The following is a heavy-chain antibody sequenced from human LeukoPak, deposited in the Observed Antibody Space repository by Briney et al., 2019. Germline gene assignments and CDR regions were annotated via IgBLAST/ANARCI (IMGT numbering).Heavy chain of an antibody. Sequence: SETLSLTCTVSGGSISSYYWTWIRQPPGKGLQWIGYIYYSGSTEYNPSLKSRVTISIEPSNKQFSLNLSSVTAADTAVYYCARRCSGPTCYTDAYDIWGQGTMVTVSS. CDR1: GGSISSYY. V-gene: IGHV4-59*08. D-gene: IGHD2-2*02. J-gene: IGHJ3*02. CDR3: ARRCSGPTCYTDAYDI. CDR2: IYYSGST.